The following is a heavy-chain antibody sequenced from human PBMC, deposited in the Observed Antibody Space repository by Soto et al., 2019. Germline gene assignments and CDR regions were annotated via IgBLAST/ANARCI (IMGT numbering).Heavy chain of an antibody. CDR3: ARASTGDY. V-gene: IGHV3-21*01. CDR2: ISISGSST. Sequence: EVQLVESGGGLVKPGGSLRLSCAASGFTFSSYGMNWVRQAPGKGLECVSSISISGSSTYYADSVKGRFTISRDNAKNSLYLQMNRLRAEDTAVYYCARASTGDYWGQGTLVTVSS. D-gene: IGHD2-8*02. J-gene: IGHJ4*02. CDR1: GFTFSSYG.